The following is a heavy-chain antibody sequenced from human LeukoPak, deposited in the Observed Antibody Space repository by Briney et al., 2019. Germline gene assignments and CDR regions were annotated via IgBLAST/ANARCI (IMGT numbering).Heavy chain of an antibody. J-gene: IGHJ4*02. Sequence: PSETLSLTCTVSGSSISPYYWSWVRQPPGKGLEWIGYIYYSGSTNYNPSLKSRVTISVDTSKNQFSLRLSSVTAADTAVYYCARGSGWYFYWGQGTLVTVSS. V-gene: IGHV4-59*01. CDR2: IYYSGST. CDR3: ARGSGWYFY. CDR1: GSSISPYY. D-gene: IGHD6-19*01.